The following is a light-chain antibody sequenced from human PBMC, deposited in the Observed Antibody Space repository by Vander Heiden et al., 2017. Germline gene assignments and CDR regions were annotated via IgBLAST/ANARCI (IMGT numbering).Light chain of an antibody. Sequence: EIVLTQSPATLSLSPGERATLSCRASQSVSSYLAWYQQKPGQAPRLLIYDASNRATGIPARFSGSGSGTDFTLTISSLEPEDFAVYYCQQRSNWLEGSTFGQGTKLEIK. CDR1: QSVSSY. CDR2: DAS. V-gene: IGKV3-11*01. CDR3: QQRSNWLEGST. J-gene: IGKJ2*01.